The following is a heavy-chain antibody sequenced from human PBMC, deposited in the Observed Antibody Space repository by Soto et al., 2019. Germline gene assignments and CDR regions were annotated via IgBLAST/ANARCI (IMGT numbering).Heavy chain of an antibody. J-gene: IGHJ6*02. CDR2: IYYSGST. Sequence: PSETLSLTCTVSGGSISSSSYHWGWIRQPPGKGLEWIGSIYYSGSTYYNPSLKSRVTTSVNTSKNQFYLKLSSVTAPDKAVYSCARVGEATILHYYYYGMGVWGQGTTVTVSS. V-gene: IGHV4-39*01. CDR3: ARVGEATILHYYYYGMGV. CDR1: GGSISSSSYH. D-gene: IGHD5-12*01.